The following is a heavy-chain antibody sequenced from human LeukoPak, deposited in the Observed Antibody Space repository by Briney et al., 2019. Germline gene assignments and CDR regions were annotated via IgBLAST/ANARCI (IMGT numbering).Heavy chain of an antibody. J-gene: IGHJ5*02. V-gene: IGHV4-30-2*01. CDR2: IYHTGIT. D-gene: IGHD3-10*02. CDR1: GGSIISGGYY. Sequence: PSQTLSLTCTVSGGSIISGGYYWSWIRQPPGKGLEWIGYIYHTGITYNNPSLKRRVTISVDRSKNQFSLELTSVTAADTAVYYCAREMLDNHWFDPWGQGTLVTVSS. CDR3: AREMLDNHWFDP.